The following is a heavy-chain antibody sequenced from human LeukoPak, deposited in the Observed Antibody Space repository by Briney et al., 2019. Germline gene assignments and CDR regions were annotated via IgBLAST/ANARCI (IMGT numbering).Heavy chain of an antibody. CDR1: GGSFSGYY. Sequence: PSETLSLTCAVYGGSFSGYYWSWIRQPPGKGLEWIGEINHSGSTNYNPSLKSRVTISVDTSKNQFSLKLSSVTAADTAVYYCARGLWELRVFWFDPWGQGTLVTVSS. J-gene: IGHJ5*02. CDR2: INHSGST. D-gene: IGHD1-26*01. CDR3: ARGLWELRVFWFDP. V-gene: IGHV4-34*01.